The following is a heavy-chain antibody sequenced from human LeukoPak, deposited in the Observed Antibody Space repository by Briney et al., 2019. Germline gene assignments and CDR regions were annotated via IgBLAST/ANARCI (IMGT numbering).Heavy chain of an antibody. J-gene: IGHJ4*02. Sequence: ASVKVSCKASGYTFTSYGISWVRQAPGQGLEWMGWISAYNGNTNYAQKLQGRVTMTTDTSTSTAYMELRSLRSDDTAVYYCARDRGRYFVWLFSTGDYWGQGTLVTVSS. CDR2: ISAYNGNT. CDR1: GYTFTSYG. CDR3: ARDRGRYFVWLFSTGDY. D-gene: IGHD3-9*01. V-gene: IGHV1-18*01.